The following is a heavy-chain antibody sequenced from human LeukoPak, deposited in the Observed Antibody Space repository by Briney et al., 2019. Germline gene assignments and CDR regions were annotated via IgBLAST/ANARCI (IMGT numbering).Heavy chain of an antibody. CDR2: INHSGST. V-gene: IGHV4-34*01. D-gene: IGHD6-19*01. J-gene: IGHJ4*02. Sequence: SETLSLTCAVYGGSFSGYYWSWIRQPPGKGLEWIGEINHSGSTNYNPSLKSRVTISVDTSKNQFSLKLSSVTAADTAVYYCARRYYTIAVAGRGFDYRGQGTLVTVSS. CDR3: ARRYYTIAVAGRGFDY. CDR1: GGSFSGYY.